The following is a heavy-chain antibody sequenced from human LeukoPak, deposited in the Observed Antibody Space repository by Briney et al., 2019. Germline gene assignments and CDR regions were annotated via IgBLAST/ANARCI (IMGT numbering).Heavy chain of an antibody. Sequence: GGSLRLSCAASGFTFSSYAMSWVRQAPGKGLEWVSAISGSGGSTYYADSVKGRFTISRDNAKNSLYLQMNSLRAEDMALYYCAKDMSSSWYGEAFDIWGQGTMVTVSS. CDR1: GFTFSSYA. CDR2: ISGSGGST. V-gene: IGHV3-23*01. CDR3: AKDMSSSWYGEAFDI. D-gene: IGHD6-13*01. J-gene: IGHJ3*02.